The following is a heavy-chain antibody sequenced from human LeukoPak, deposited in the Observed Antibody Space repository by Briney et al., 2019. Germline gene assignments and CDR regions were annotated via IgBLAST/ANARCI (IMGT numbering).Heavy chain of an antibody. CDR1: GFTFSSYS. CDR2: ISSSSSYI. D-gene: IGHD3-10*01. J-gene: IGHJ4*02. Sequence: GGSLRLSCAASGFTFSSYSMNWVRQAPGKGLEWVSSISSSSSYIYYADSVKGRFTISRDNAKNSLYLQMNSLRAEDTAVYYCSSYNGSDPPRWYFDYWGQGTLVTVSS. V-gene: IGHV3-21*03. CDR3: SSYNGSDPPRWYFDY.